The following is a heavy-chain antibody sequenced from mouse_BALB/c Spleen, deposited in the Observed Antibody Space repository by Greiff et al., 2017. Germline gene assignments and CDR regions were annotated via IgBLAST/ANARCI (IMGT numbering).Heavy chain of an antibody. CDR1: GYSITSDYA. J-gene: IGHJ3*01. CDR2: ISYSGST. Sequence: EVMLVESGPGLVKPSQSLSLTCTVTGYSITSDYAWNWIRQFPGNKLEWMGYISYSGSTSYNPSLKSRISITRDTSKNQFFLQLNSVTTEDTATYYCASSYGNYVAYWGQGTLVTVSA. D-gene: IGHD2-10*02. V-gene: IGHV3-2*02. CDR3: ASSYGNYVAY.